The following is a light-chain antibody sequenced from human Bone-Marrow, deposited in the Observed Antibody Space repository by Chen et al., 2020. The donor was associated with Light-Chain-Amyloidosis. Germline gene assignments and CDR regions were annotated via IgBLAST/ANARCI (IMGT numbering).Light chain of an antibody. CDR3: QQYGSSPPAT. Sequence: EIVLTPSPGTLSLSPGERATLSCRASQSVGSSYLAWYQQKPGQAPRLLIYGASSRATGIPDRFSGGGSGTDFTLTISRLEPEDFAVYYCQQYGSSPPATFGQGTKVEIK. CDR1: QSVGSSY. CDR2: GAS. V-gene: IGKV3-20*01. J-gene: IGKJ1*01.